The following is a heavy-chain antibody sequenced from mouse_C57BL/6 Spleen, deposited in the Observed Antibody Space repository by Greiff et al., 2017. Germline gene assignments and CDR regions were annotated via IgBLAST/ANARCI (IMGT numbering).Heavy chain of an antibody. CDR1: GYTFTSYW. D-gene: IGHD2-4*01. J-gene: IGHJ3*01. CDR3: ARFDYDGEDAY. Sequence: QVQLQQPGAELVMPGASVKLSCKASGYTFTSYWMHWVKQRPGQGLEWIGEIDPSDSYTNYNQKFKGKSTLTVDKSSSTAYMQLSSLTSEDSAVYYCARFDYDGEDAYWGQGTLVTVAA. CDR2: IDPSDSYT. V-gene: IGHV1-69*01.